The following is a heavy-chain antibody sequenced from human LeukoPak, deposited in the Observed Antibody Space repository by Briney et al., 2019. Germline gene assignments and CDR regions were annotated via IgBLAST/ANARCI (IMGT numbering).Heavy chain of an antibody. D-gene: IGHD5-12*01. V-gene: IGHV4-59*01. CDR1: GGSINSYV. CDR2: IYSGGST. CDR3: ARDKRGPILY. Sequence: PSETLSLTCTVSGGSINSYVWSWIRQPPGKGLEWIGYIYSGGSTTYNPSLKSRTTISVDTSKNQFSLKLNSLTAADTAVYYCARDKRGPILYWGQGTLVTVSS. J-gene: IGHJ4*02.